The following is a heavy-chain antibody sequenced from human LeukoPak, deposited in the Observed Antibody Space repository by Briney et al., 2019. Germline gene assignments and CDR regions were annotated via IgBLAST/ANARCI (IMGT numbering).Heavy chain of an antibody. CDR1: GYTFTNFA. D-gene: IGHD3-3*01. V-gene: IGHV1-18*01. Sequence: GASVKVSCKASGYTFTNFAISWVRQAPGQGLEWMGWINPYNANTKYALKVQGRVTMTTDTSTSTAYMELRSLSPDDAAVFYCARGRIPARLRELGVVTDRHYYMDVWGKGTTVTVSS. CDR3: ARGRIPARLRELGVVTDRHYYMDV. J-gene: IGHJ6*03. CDR2: INPYNANT.